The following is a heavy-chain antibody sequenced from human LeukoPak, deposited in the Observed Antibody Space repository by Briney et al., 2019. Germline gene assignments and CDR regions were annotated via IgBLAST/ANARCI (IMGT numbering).Heavy chain of an antibody. CDR2: ISGSGGST. Sequence: PGRSLRLSCAASGFTFSSYAMSWVRQAPGKGLEWVSAISGSGGSTYYADSVKGRFTISRDNSKNTLYLQMNSLRAEDTAVYYCAKDQVGYCSSTSCSGWFDPWGQGTLVTVSS. CDR3: AKDQVGYCSSTSCSGWFDP. J-gene: IGHJ5*02. CDR1: GFTFSSYA. V-gene: IGHV3-23*01. D-gene: IGHD2-2*01.